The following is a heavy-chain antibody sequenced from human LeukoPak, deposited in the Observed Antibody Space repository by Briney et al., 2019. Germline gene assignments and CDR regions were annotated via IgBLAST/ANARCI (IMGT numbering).Heavy chain of an antibody. CDR2: IYYSGST. V-gene: IGHV4-34*01. CDR3: ARGDFWSGYPSHPDY. Sequence: PSETLSLTCAVYGGSFSGYYWSWIRQPPGKGLEWIGSIYYSGSTYYNPSLKSRVTISVDTSKNQFSLKLSSVTAADTAVYYCARGDFWSGYPSHPDYWGQGTLVTVSS. D-gene: IGHD3-3*01. CDR1: GGSFSGYY. J-gene: IGHJ4*02.